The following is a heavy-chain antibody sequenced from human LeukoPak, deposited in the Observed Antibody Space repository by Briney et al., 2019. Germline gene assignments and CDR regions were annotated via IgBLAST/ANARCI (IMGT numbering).Heavy chain of an antibody. J-gene: IGHJ6*02. CDR3: ARRVSGDYYNGMDV. Sequence: ASVKVSCKASGHTFTGYFIHWVRQAPGQGLQWMGWINTQSGATNYAQEFLGRVTMTGDTSSSTTYLELSRLRSDDTAVYYCARRVSGDYYNGMDVWGQGTTVTVSS. CDR1: GHTFTGYF. CDR2: INTQSGAT. D-gene: IGHD7-27*01. V-gene: IGHV1-2*02.